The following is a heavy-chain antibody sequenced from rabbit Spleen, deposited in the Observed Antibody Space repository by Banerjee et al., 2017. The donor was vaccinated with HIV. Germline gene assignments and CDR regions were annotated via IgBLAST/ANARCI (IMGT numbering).Heavy chain of an antibody. CDR3: ARDAASSFSSYGMDL. Sequence: QEQLEESGGDLVKPEGSLTLTCTASGFSFTSNYMCWVRPAPGKGLEWIGCVDVGGSGFTYFANWAKGRFTISKPSSTTVTLQMTSLTAADTATYFCARDAASSFSSYGMDLWGPGTLVTVS. D-gene: IGHD8-1*01. J-gene: IGHJ6*01. CDR1: GFSFTSNY. V-gene: IGHV1S45*01. CDR2: VDVGGSGFT.